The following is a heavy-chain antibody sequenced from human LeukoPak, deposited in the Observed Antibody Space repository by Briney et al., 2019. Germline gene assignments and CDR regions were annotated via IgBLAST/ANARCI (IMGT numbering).Heavy chain of an antibody. D-gene: IGHD4-23*01. Sequence: GGSLRLSCAASGFTFSSCWMNWVRRAPGKGLVWVSRIASDGSSTTYADSVKGRFSISRDNAKNTLYLQMNSLRVEDTAVYYCARGRPHGNDYWGQGTLVTVSS. J-gene: IGHJ4*02. CDR3: ARGRPHGNDY. V-gene: IGHV3-74*01. CDR1: GFTFSSCW. CDR2: IASDGSST.